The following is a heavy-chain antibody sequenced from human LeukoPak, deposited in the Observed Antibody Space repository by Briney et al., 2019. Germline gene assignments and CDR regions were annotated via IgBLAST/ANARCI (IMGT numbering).Heavy chain of an antibody. CDR2: IYYSGST. CDR1: GGSISSSSYY. V-gene: IGHV4-39*07. D-gene: IGHD3-22*01. J-gene: IGHJ3*02. CDR3: ARDRPYYYDTPGAFDI. Sequence: PSETLSLTCTVSGGSISSSSYYWGWIRQPPGKGLEWIGSIYYSGSTYYNPSLKSRVTISVDTSKNQFSLKLSSVTAADTAVYYCARDRPYYYDTPGAFDIWGQGTMVTVSS.